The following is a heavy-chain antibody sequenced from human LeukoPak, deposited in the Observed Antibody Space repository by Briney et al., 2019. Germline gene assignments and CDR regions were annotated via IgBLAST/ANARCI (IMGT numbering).Heavy chain of an antibody. CDR2: IKSKTDGETT. CDR3: ITDPGEWEPI. D-gene: IGHD1-26*01. CDR1: GLTFTNAW. Sequence: PGGSLRLSCATSGLTFTNAWMSWVRQAPGKGLEWVGRIKSKTDGETTDYAAPVKGGFTISRDDSKNTLYLQMNRLKTEDTAVYYCITDPGEWEPIWGQGTMVTVSS. V-gene: IGHV3-15*01. J-gene: IGHJ3*02.